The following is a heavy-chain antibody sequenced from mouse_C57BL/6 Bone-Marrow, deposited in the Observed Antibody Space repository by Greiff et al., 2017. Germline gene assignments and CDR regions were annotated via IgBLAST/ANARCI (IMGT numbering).Heavy chain of an antibody. Sequence: VQLQQPGAELVKPGASVKLSCKASGYTFTSYWMQWVKQRPGQGLEWIGEIDPSDSYTNYNQKFKGKATLTVDTSSSTAYMQLSSLTSEDSAVYDCARSPYYYGSSWFAYWGQGTLVTVSA. CDR1: GYTFTSYW. CDR3: ARSPYYYGSSWFAY. D-gene: IGHD1-1*01. J-gene: IGHJ3*01. CDR2: IDPSDSYT. V-gene: IGHV1-50*01.